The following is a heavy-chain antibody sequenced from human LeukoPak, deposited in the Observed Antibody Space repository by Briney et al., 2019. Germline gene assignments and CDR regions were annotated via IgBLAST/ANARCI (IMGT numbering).Heavy chain of an antibody. Sequence: GRSLRLSCTASGFTFSSYGMHWVRQAPGKGLEWVAVIYYDGNHKYYARSVKGRFTISRDNSKNTLYLQMNSLRAEDTAVYYCARARGWQPNYYYYYMDVWGTGTTVTVSS. D-gene: IGHD2-15*01. CDR2: IYYDGNHK. CDR3: ARARGWQPNYYYYYMDV. V-gene: IGHV3-33*01. J-gene: IGHJ6*03. CDR1: GFTFSSYG.